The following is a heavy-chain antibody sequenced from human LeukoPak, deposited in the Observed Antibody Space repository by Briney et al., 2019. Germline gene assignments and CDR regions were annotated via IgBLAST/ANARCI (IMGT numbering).Heavy chain of an antibody. V-gene: IGHV4-59*01. CDR2: ISYSGKT. D-gene: IGHD1-1*01. J-gene: IGHJ4*02. CDR1: GGSMSNYY. CDR3: VRVGRSLHWNPDF. Sequence: PSETLSLTCTVSGGSMSNYYWGCIRQPPGKGLEWIGFISYSGKTNCNPSLKSRVTQSVDMSKNQFSLKLTSVTAADTAVYYCVRVGRSLHWNPDFWGLGTLVTVSS.